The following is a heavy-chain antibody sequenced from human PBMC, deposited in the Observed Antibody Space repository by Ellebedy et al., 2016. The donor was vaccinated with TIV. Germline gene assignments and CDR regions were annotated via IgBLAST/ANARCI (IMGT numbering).Heavy chain of an antibody. CDR1: GFTFSTYS. Sequence: GGSLRLXXAASGFTFSTYSMNWVRQAPGKGLEWVSYISSRSDAIHYADSVKGRFTISRDNAKNSLYLQMSSLGDEDTAVYYCAREDVTHLSYWGQGTLVTVSS. CDR3: AREDVTHLSY. V-gene: IGHV3-48*02. CDR2: ISSRSDAI. J-gene: IGHJ4*02. D-gene: IGHD2-21*02.